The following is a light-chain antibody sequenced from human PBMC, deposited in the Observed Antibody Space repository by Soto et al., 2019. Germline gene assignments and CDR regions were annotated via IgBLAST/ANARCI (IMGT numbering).Light chain of an antibody. J-gene: IGKJ1*01. V-gene: IGKV1-8*01. CDR2: AAS. CDR1: QGISSY. Sequence: IQMTQSPSSLSASTGDRVTITCRASQGISSYLAWYQQKPGKAPKLLIYAASTLQSGVPSRFSGSGSGTDFTLTISCLQSDDFATYYCQQYYSYPWTFGQGTKVDIK. CDR3: QQYYSYPWT.